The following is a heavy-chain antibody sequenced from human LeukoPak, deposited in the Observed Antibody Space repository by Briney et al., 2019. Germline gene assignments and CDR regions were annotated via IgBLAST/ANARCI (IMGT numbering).Heavy chain of an antibody. CDR2: IIPIFGTA. J-gene: IGHJ4*02. CDR3: ARGSYTLGYQPY. Sequence: ASVKVSCKASGGTFSSYAISWVRQAPGQGLEWMRGIIPIFGTANYAQKFQGRVTITADESTSTAYMELSSLRSEDTAVYYCARGSYTLGYQPYWGQGTLVTVSS. D-gene: IGHD7-27*01. CDR1: GGTFSSYA. V-gene: IGHV1-69*01.